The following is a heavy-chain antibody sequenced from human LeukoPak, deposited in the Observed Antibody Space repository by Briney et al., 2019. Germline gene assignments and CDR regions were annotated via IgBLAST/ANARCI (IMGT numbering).Heavy chain of an antibody. V-gene: IGHV3-74*01. CDR2: INPDGSSI. Sequence: GGSLRLSCATSGFTLSSYWMHWVRQAPGEGLVWVSRINPDGSSIFYGDSVMGRFTISRDNAKNTLYLQMNSLRAEDTAVYYCARGTTLDFWGQGALVTVSS. CDR3: ARGTTLDF. CDR1: GFTLSSYW. D-gene: IGHD1-7*01. J-gene: IGHJ4*02.